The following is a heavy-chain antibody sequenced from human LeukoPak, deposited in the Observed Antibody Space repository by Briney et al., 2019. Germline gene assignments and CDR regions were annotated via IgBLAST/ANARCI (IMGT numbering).Heavy chain of an antibody. Sequence: SETLSLTCTVSGGSISSSSYYWGWIRQPPGKGLEWIGSIYYSGSTYYNPSLKSRVTISVDTSKNQFSLKLSSVTAADTAVYYCARHACSSGCKYFQHWGQGTLVTVSS. CDR2: IYYSGST. J-gene: IGHJ1*01. CDR3: ARHACSSGCKYFQH. CDR1: GGSISSSSYY. V-gene: IGHV4-39*07. D-gene: IGHD6-19*01.